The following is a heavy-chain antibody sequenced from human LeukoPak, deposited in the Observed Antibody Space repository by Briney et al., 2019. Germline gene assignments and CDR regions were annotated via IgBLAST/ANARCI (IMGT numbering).Heavy chain of an antibody. V-gene: IGHV4-4*07. CDR1: GGSIGSYY. J-gene: IGHJ4*02. Sequence: SDTLSLTCTVSGGSIGSYYWSWIRQPAGKGLEWIGRSYTTGSTNYNPSLKSRVTMSLDTSKNQLSLNLSSVTAADAAVYYCARSGGSGFQLDSWGQGTLVTVSS. CDR2: SYTTGST. CDR3: ARSGGSGFQLDS. D-gene: IGHD1-26*01.